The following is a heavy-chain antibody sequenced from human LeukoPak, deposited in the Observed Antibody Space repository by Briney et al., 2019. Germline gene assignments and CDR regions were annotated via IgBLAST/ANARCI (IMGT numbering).Heavy chain of an antibody. D-gene: IGHD6-13*01. CDR2: IYYSGST. J-gene: IGHJ4*02. V-gene: IGHV4-59*02. Sequence: SETLSLTRTVSGGSVSSYYWSWIRQPPGKGLEWIGYIYYSGSTNYNPSLKSRVTISVDTSKNQFSLKLSSVTAADTAVYYCASSSWYVGLDYWGQGTLVTVSS. CDR1: GGSVSSYY. CDR3: ASSSWYVGLDY.